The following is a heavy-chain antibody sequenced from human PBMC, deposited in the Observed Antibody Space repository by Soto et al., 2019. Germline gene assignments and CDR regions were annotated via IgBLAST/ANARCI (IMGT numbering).Heavy chain of an antibody. D-gene: IGHD6-6*01. J-gene: IGHJ4*02. Sequence: GGSLRLSCAASGFTFSSYWMHWVRQAPGKGLEWVSRINSEGNSTSYAEYVKSRFNNSRDNAKNTLFLQMISLRAEDTAVYYCAREYSSSRYFDYWGQGTLVTVSS. CDR1: GFTFSSYW. V-gene: IGHV3-74*01. CDR2: INSEGNST. CDR3: AREYSSSRYFDY.